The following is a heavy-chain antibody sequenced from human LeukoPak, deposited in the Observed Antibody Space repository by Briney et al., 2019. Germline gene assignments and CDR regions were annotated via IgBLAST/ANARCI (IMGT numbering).Heavy chain of an antibody. Sequence: GGSLRLSCAACGFTFSSYDMHWVRQATGKGLEWVSAIGTAGDTYYPGSVKGQFTISRENAKNSLYLQMNSLRAGGTAVYYCARDLYWNDYVWGSYRWSMDVSGKGTTVTVSS. CDR3: ARDLYWNDYVWGSYRWSMDV. V-gene: IGHV3-13*03. CDR1: GFTFSSYD. J-gene: IGHJ6*03. CDR2: IGTAGDT. D-gene: IGHD3-16*02.